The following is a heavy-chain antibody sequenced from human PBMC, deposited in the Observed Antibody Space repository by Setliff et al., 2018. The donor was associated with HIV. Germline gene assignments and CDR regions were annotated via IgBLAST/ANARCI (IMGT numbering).Heavy chain of an antibody. V-gene: IGHV3-30*18. CDR2: ITDDGSNK. CDR3: AKGDSFVFSYVYPDY. CDR1: GFTFSSYA. D-gene: IGHD3-22*01. Sequence: GGSLRLSCAASGFTFSSYAIHWVRQAPGKGLEWVSIITDDGSNKYYADSVKGRFTISRDNTKNSLYLQMNSLRAEDTAVYYCAKGDSFVFSYVYPDYWGPGTLVTVSS. J-gene: IGHJ4*02.